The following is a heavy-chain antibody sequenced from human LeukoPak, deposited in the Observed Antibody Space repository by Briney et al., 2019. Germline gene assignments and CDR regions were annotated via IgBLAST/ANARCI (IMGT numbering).Heavy chain of an antibody. Sequence: PSETLSLTCAVYGGSFSGYYWSWIREPPGKGLEWIGEINHSGSTNYNPSLKSRVTISVDTSKNQFSLKLSSVTAADTAVYYCASGGFREGIAYYGMDVWGQGTTVTVSS. D-gene: IGHD6-13*01. J-gene: IGHJ6*02. CDR1: GGSFSGYY. CDR3: ASGGFREGIAYYGMDV. V-gene: IGHV4-34*01. CDR2: INHSGST.